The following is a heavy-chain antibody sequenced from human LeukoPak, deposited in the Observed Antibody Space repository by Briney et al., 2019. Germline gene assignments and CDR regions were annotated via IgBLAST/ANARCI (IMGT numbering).Heavy chain of an antibody. J-gene: IGHJ4*02. V-gene: IGHV4-4*07. D-gene: IGHD3-10*01. CDR1: GGSISSYY. CDR3: ARETYYYGSGSYPFGY. CDR2: IYTSGST. Sequence: SETLSLTCTVSGGSISSYYWSWIRQPAGKGLEWIGRIYTSGSTNYNPSLKSRVTMSVDTSKNQFSLKLTSVTAADTAVYYCARETYYYGSGSYPFGYWGQGTLVTVSS.